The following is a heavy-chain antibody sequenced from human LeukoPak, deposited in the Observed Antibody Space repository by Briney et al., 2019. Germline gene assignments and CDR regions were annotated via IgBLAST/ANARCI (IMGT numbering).Heavy chain of an antibody. CDR3: ARDGASYCSSTSCSGDDAFDI. Sequence: SVKVSCKASGGTFSSYAISWVRQAPGQGLEWMGGIIPIFGTANYAQKFQGRVTITADESTSTAYMELSSLRSEDTAVYYCARDGASYCSSTSCSGDDAFDIWGQGTMVTVSS. V-gene: IGHV1-69*13. J-gene: IGHJ3*02. D-gene: IGHD2-2*01. CDR2: IIPIFGTA. CDR1: GGTFSSYA.